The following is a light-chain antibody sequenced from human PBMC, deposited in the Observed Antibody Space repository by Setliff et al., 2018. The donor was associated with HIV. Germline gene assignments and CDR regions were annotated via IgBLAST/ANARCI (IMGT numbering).Light chain of an antibody. CDR2: EVS. CDR3: TSYSGSNNLGV. V-gene: IGLV2-8*01. CDR1: SGDVGGYNY. J-gene: IGLJ1*01. Sequence: QSALTQPASVSGSPGQSVTISCTGTSGDVGGYNYVSWYQQHPGKAPKLMIYEVSKRPSGVPDRFSGSKSGNTASLTVARLQAEDEADYYCTSYSGSNNLGVFGTGTKVTV.